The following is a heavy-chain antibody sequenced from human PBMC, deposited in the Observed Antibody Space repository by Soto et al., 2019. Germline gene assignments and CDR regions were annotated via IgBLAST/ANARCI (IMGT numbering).Heavy chain of an antibody. CDR2: IYYSGGT. CDR1: GGSVSSGDYY. Sequence: SETLSLTCTVSGGSVSSGDYYWSWIRQPPGKGLEWIGYIYYSGGTYYSPSLKSRITISVDTSKNQFSLNLNSVTAADTAVYFCARGNLRRHHLDYWGQGTLVTVSS. CDR3: ARGNLRRHHLDY. V-gene: IGHV4-30-4*01. J-gene: IGHJ4*02.